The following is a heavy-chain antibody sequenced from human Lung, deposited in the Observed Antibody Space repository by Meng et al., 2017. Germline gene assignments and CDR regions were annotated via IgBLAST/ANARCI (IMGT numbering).Heavy chain of an antibody. CDR3: TKNDFYCLGY. Sequence: QVHRQASGPGLVQPSRTLSLTRAVSGGSISSDNWWSWVRQPPGKGLEWIGEIYHSGSTNYNPSLKSRITISVDKPKNQFSLTLSSVTAADTAVYYCTKNDFYCLGYWGQGTLVTVSS. D-gene: IGHD2-21*01. J-gene: IGHJ4*02. CDR1: GGSISSDNW. CDR2: IYHSGST. V-gene: IGHV4-4*02.